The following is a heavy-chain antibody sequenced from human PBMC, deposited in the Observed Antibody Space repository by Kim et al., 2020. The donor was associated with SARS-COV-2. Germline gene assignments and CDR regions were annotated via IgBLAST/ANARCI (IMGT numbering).Heavy chain of an antibody. CDR2: ISYDGSNK. V-gene: IGHV3-30*18. CDR3: AKEVRFLEWSYYYGMDV. J-gene: IGHJ6*02. Sequence: GGSLRLSCAASGFTFSSYGMHWVRQAPGKGLEWVAVISYDGSNKYYADSVKGRFTISRDNSKNTLYLQMNSLRAEDTAVYYCAKEVRFLEWSYYYGMDVWGQGTTVTVSS. CDR1: GFTFSSYG. D-gene: IGHD3-3*01.